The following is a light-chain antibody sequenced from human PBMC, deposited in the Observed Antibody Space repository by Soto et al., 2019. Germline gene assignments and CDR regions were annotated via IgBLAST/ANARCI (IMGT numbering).Light chain of an antibody. V-gene: IGLV2-14*01. CDR1: SSDVGGYNY. Sequence: QYALTQHASVSGSPGQSSTISCTGTSSDVGGYNYVSWYQQHPGKAPKLMIYAVTDRPSGVSSRFSGSKSGNTASLTISGLQAEDEADYYCSSYTSSSTLFGTGTKVTLL. CDR2: AVT. J-gene: IGLJ1*01. CDR3: SSYTSSSTL.